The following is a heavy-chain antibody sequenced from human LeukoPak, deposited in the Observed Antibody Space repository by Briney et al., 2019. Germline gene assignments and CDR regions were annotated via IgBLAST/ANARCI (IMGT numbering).Heavy chain of an antibody. V-gene: IGHV1-18*01. CDR1: GYTFNSYG. D-gene: IGHD3-10*01. CDR3: ARTTMVRGVVPPYFQH. J-gene: IGHJ1*01. Sequence: ASVKVSCKASGYTFNSYGFSWVRQAPGQGLEWMGWISAYNGNTNYAQKLQGRVTMTTDTSTSTAYMELRSLRSDDTAVYYCARTTMVRGVVPPYFQHWGQGTLVTVSS. CDR2: ISAYNGNT.